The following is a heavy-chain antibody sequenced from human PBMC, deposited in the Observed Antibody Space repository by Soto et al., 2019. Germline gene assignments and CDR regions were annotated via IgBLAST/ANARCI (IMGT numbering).Heavy chain of an antibody. CDR2: INHSGST. CDR1: GGSFSGYY. D-gene: IGHD3-22*01. J-gene: IGHJ6*03. V-gene: IGHV4-34*01. Sequence: SETLSLTCAVYGGSFSGYYWSWIRQPPEKGLEWIGEINHSGSTNYNPSLKSRVTISVDTSKNQFSLKLSSVTAADTAVYYCARVRRSAWLLNYYYYYYMDVWGKGTTVTVSS. CDR3: ARVRRSAWLLNYYYYYYMDV.